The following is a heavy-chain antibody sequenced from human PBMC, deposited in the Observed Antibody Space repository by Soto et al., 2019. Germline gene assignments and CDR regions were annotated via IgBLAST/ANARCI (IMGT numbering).Heavy chain of an antibody. D-gene: IGHD3-3*01. CDR2: VYAAGNT. J-gene: IGHJ4*02. CDR3: ARVFDYWSGFYVY. Sequence: SETLSLTCTVSGGSVSSGSHYWSWIRQPAGKGLEWIGRVYAAGNTNYNPSLTGRVTISIDTSKKPFSLRMTSLTAADTAVYFCARVFDYWSGFYVYWGQGILVTVSS. V-gene: IGHV4-61*02. CDR1: GGSVSSGSHY.